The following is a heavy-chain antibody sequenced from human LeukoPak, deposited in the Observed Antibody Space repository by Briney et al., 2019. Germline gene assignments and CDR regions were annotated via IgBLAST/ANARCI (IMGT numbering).Heavy chain of an antibody. CDR3: ARQVRNRDFHSEICCRYFDL. CDR1: GGSLSRDY. D-gene: IGHD3-3*01. CDR2: IYHSGGT. V-gene: IGHV4-59*08. J-gene: IGHJ4*02. Sequence: SETLSLSCAVSGGSLSRDYSCSVRQPPGKALEWIGNIYHSGGTNYNPSLKSRVTISVDTSNTKFSLMLSSVTAADTAVYYFARQVRNRDFHSEICCRYFDLWGQGALATVSS.